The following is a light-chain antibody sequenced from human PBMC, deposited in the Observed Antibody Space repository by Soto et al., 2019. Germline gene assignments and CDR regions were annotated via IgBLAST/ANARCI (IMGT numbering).Light chain of an antibody. CDR1: QSLNIH. Sequence: EIVLTQSPGTLSLSPGERATLSCRASQSLNIHLAWYQQQPGRAPRLLLYDASNRATGIPARFSGSGSGTDFTLTISSLEPEDFAVYYCQHRHNWPSLTFGGGTRVEI. J-gene: IGKJ4*01. V-gene: IGKV3-11*01. CDR3: QHRHNWPSLT. CDR2: DAS.